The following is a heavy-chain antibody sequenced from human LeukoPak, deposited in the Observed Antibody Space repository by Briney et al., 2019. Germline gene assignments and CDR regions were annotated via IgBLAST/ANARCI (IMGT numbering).Heavy chain of an antibody. CDR3: AKDSGSYSDDY. Sequence: GGSLRLSCGASGFSFGSYAMSWFRQAPGKGLEWVSSIGAPGDDTYYADSVKGRFTISRDNSMDRLYLQMSRLRDEDTAVYYCAKDSGSYSDDYWGQGTLVIVSS. D-gene: IGHD1-26*01. CDR1: GFSFGSYA. J-gene: IGHJ4*02. CDR2: IGAPGDDT. V-gene: IGHV3-23*01.